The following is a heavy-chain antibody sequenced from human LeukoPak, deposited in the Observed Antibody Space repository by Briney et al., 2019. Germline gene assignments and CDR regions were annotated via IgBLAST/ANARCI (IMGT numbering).Heavy chain of an antibody. J-gene: IGHJ6*04. Sequence: SEALSLTCTVSGGSISRYYWSWIRQPPRKGLEWIGYIYYSGSTNYNPSLKSRVTISVDTSKNQFSLKMSSVTAADTAVYYCARDAFDWSPDYGMDVWGKGTTVTVSS. V-gene: IGHV4-59*01. CDR3: ARDAFDWSPDYGMDV. CDR1: GGSISRYY. CDR2: IYYSGST. D-gene: IGHD3-9*01.